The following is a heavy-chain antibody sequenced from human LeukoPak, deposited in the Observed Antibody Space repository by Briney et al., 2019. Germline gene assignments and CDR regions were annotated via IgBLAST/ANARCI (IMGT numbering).Heavy chain of an antibody. CDR2: IYSGGST. CDR3: ARDPLAPYYYYMDV. CDR1: GFSVSRNY. V-gene: IGHV3-66*02. Sequence: GGSLRLSCAASGFSVSRNYMSWVRQAPGKGLEWVSVIYSGGSTYYADSVKGRFTISRDNSKNTLYLQMNSLRAEDTAVYYCARDPLAPYYYYMDVWGKGTTVTVSS. J-gene: IGHJ6*03.